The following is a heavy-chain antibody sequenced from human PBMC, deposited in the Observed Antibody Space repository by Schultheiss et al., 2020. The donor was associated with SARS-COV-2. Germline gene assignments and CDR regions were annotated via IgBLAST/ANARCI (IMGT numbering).Heavy chain of an antibody. V-gene: IGHV3-23*01. D-gene: IGHD2-15*01. CDR3: AIPVAATGFDY. J-gene: IGHJ4*02. CDR1: GFTVSSNY. CDR2: ISGSGGKT. Sequence: GGSLRLSCAASGFTVSSNYMSWVRQAPGKGLEWVSAISGSGGKTYYAGSVKGRFTISRDNSKNTLYLQMKSLRAEDTAVYYCAIPVAATGFDYWGQGTLVTVSS.